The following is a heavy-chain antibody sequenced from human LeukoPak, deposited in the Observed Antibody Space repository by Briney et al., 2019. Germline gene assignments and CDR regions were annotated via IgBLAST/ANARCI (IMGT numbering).Heavy chain of an antibody. D-gene: IGHD6-13*01. Sequence: SETLSLTCTVSGGSISSYYWSWIRQPPGKGLEWIGYIYYSGSTNYNPSLKSRVTISVDTSKNQFSLKLSSVTAADTAVYYSARGAAAGTHWGQGTLVTVSS. CDR3: ARGAAAGTH. CDR1: GGSISSYY. V-gene: IGHV4-59*01. J-gene: IGHJ4*02. CDR2: IYYSGST.